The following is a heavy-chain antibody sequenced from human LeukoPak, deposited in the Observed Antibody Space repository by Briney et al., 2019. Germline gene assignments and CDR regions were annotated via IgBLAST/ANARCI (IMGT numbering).Heavy chain of an antibody. CDR3: ARVVDSSGYY. CDR2: THSGGNT. J-gene: IGHJ4*02. V-gene: IGHV3-53*01. Sequence: PGGSLRLSCASSGFTVSSSYMSWVRQAPGKGLEWVFVTHSGGNTDYADSVKGRFPISRDNSKNTLYLQMTSLRAEATAVYYCARVVDSSGYYWGQGTLVTVSS. D-gene: IGHD3-22*01. CDR1: GFTVSSSY.